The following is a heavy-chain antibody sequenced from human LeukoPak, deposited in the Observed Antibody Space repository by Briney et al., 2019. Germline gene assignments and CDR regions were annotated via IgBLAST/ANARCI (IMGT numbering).Heavy chain of an antibody. CDR3: ARDRDSGSCYGEGSDYYYYGMDV. CDR2: INSDGSST. CDR1: GFTFSSYW. D-gene: IGHD1-26*01. V-gene: IGHV3-74*01. J-gene: IGHJ6*02. Sequence: GGSLRLSCAASGFTFSSYWMHWVRQAPGKGLVWVSRINSDGSSTSYADSVKGRFTISRDNAKNTLYLQMNSLRAEDTAVYYCARDRDSGSCYGEGSDYYYYGMDVWGQGTTVTVSS.